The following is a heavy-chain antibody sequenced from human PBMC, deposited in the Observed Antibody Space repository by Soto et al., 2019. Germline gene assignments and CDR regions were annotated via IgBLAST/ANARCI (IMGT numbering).Heavy chain of an antibody. CDR3: ARGVYYDISGYYHGDAFDI. D-gene: IGHD3-22*01. V-gene: IGHV4-30-4*01. J-gene: IGHJ3*02. CDR2: IYYSVST. CDR1: GDSISSGDSY. Sequence: PSETLSLTCTVSGDSISSGDSYWSWIRQPPGKGLEWIGYIYYSVSTYYNPSLKSRVTISVDTSKNQFSLKLSSVTAADTAVYYCARGVYYDISGYYHGDAFDIWGQGTMVT.